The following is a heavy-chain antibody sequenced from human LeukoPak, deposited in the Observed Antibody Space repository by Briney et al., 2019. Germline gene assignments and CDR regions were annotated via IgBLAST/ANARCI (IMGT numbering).Heavy chain of an antibody. CDR2: IYYSGST. D-gene: IGHD3-22*01. CDR3: ARSSEGRYYYDSSGYSYYYYYMDV. Sequence: PSETLSLTCTVSGGSISSSDYYWGWIRQPPGKGLQWIGNIYYSGSTNYNPSLKSRVTISVDTSKNQFSLKLSSVTAADTAVYYCARSSEGRYYYDSSGYSYYYYYMDVWGKGTTVTISS. CDR1: GGSISSSDYY. V-gene: IGHV4-61*05. J-gene: IGHJ6*03.